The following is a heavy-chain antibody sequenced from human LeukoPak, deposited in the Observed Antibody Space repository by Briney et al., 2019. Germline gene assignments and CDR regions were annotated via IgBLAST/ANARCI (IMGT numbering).Heavy chain of an antibody. V-gene: IGHV1-18*01. CDR2: ISAYNGNT. Sequence: ASVKVSCKASGYTFTSYGISWVRQAPGQGLEWMGWISAYNGNTNYAQKFQGRVTMTEDTSTDTAYMELSSLRSEDTAVYYCAIPQLVRGHTGAFDIWGQGTMVTVSS. D-gene: IGHD3-10*01. J-gene: IGHJ3*02. CDR1: GYTFTSYG. CDR3: AIPQLVRGHTGAFDI.